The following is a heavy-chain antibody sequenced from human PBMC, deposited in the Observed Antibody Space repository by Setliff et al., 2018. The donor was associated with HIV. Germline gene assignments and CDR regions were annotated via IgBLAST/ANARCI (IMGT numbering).Heavy chain of an antibody. V-gene: IGHV3-66*02. D-gene: IGHD3-3*01. Sequence: HPGGSLRLSCAASGFTFSAYSMNWVRQAPGKGLEWVSTIYSDGSTYHADSVNGRFTLSRDISENALYLQIDSLRPEDTAVYYCARLRLYNTALDYWGQGTLVTVSS. CDR3: ARLRLYNTALDY. CDR2: IYSDGST. J-gene: IGHJ4*02. CDR1: GFTFSAYS.